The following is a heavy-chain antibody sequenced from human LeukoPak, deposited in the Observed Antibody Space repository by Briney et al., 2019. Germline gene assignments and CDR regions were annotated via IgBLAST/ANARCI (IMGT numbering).Heavy chain of an antibody. V-gene: IGHV4-4*07. J-gene: IGHJ4*02. D-gene: IGHD3-3*01. CDR1: GYSISSGYY. CDR2: IYTSGST. Sequence: SETLSLTCAVSGYSISSGYYWGWIRQPAGKGLEWIGRIYTSGSTNYNPSLKSRVTMSVDTSKNQFSLKLSSVTAADTAVYYCARAPPKNYDFWSGYHPFDYWGQGTLVTVSS. CDR3: ARAPPKNYDFWSGYHPFDY.